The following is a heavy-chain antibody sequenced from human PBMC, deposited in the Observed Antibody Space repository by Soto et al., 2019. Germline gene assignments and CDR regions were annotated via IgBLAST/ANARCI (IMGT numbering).Heavy chain of an antibody. CDR2: IIPIFGTA. J-gene: IGHJ6*02. D-gene: IGHD6-19*01. CDR1: RVAFSKFI. Sequence: ASVKVSCKASRVAFSKFIVTWVRQAPGLGLEWVGGIIPIFGTANYAQKFQGRVTITADESTSTSYLEVNNLRSEDTAVYYCAKVRYSSPMGYYYGMDVWGQGTTVTVSS. V-gene: IGHV1-69*13. CDR3: AKVRYSSPMGYYYGMDV.